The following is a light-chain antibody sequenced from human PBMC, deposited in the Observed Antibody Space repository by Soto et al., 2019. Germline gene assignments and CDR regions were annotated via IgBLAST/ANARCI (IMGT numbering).Light chain of an antibody. CDR1: QSVRSY. CDR2: DAS. V-gene: IGKV3-11*01. J-gene: IGKJ2*01. Sequence: EIVLTQSPATLSLSPGERATLSCRASQSVRSYLAWYQHKHGQAPRLLIYDASNRATGIPARFSGSGSGTDFTLTISSLEPEDFAVYYCQQYGTAPPRYTFGQGTKLEIK. CDR3: QQYGTAPPRYT.